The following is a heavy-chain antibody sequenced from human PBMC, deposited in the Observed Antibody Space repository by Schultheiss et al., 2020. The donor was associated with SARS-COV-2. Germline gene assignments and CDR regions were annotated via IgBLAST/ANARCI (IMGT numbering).Heavy chain of an antibody. J-gene: IGHJ6*02. V-gene: IGHV3-48*03. CDR3: ARAITSEGYYYYYGMNV. CDR1: GFTFSSYE. Sequence: GESLKISCAAPGFTFSSYEMNWVRQAPGKGLEWVSYISSSGSTIYYADSVKGRFTISRDNAKNSLYLQMNSLRAEDTTVYYCARAITSEGYYYYYGMNVWGQGTTVTVSS. D-gene: IGHD3-16*01. CDR2: ISSSGSTI.